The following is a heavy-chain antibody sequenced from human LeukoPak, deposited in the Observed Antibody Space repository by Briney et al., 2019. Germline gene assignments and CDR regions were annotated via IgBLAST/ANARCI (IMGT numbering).Heavy chain of an antibody. CDR2: INQDGSEK. CDR3: ARETTGYDLDH. J-gene: IGHJ4*02. Sequence: GGSLRLSCAVSGVTFHEYWMSWVRQAPGKGVEGVANINQDGSEKNFVGSVEGRFTISRDNAKNSVFLDMKSLRVEDTAVYYCARETTGYDLDHWGQGALVIVSS. V-gene: IGHV3-7*01. CDR1: GVTFHEYW. D-gene: IGHD3-3*01.